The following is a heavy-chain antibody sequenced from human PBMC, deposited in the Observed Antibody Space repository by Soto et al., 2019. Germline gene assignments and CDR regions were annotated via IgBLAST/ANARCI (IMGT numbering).Heavy chain of an antibody. Sequence: QVQLVESGGGVVQPGRSLRLSCAASGFTFSSYGMHWVRQAPGKGLEWVAVISYDGSNKYYADSVKGRFTISRDNSKNTLYLQMNSLRAEDTAVYYFAKDRVGHIVVVTATPFDPWGQGTLVTVSS. V-gene: IGHV3-30*18. D-gene: IGHD2-21*02. CDR1: GFTFSSYG. J-gene: IGHJ5*02. CDR3: AKDRVGHIVVVTATPFDP. CDR2: ISYDGSNK.